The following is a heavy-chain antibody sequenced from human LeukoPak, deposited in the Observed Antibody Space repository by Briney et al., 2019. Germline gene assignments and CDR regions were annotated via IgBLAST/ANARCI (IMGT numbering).Heavy chain of an antibody. Sequence: GGSLRLSCAASGFTFSSYSMNWVRQAPGKGLEWVSSISSSSSYIYYADSVKGRFIISRDNSKNTVYLQMNSLSAEDAAVYYCVKDDGWVQYANWGQGTLVTVSS. D-gene: IGHD5-24*01. CDR3: VKDDGWVQYAN. J-gene: IGHJ4*02. CDR1: GFTFSSYS. CDR2: ISSSSSYI. V-gene: IGHV3-21*04.